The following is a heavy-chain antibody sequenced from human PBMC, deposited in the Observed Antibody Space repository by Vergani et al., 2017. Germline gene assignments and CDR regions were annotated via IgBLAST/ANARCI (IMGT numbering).Heavy chain of an antibody. V-gene: IGHV1-2*02. J-gene: IGHJ5*02. CDR2: INPNSGGT. D-gene: IGHD1-20*01. Sequence: QVQLVQSGAEVKKPGASVKVSCKASGYTFTGYYMHWVRQAPGQGLEWMGWINPNSGGTNYAQKFQGRVTMTRDTSISTAYMELSRLRSDDTPVYYCARGRRITGPTHLYNWFDPWGQGTLVTVSS. CDR1: GYTFTGYY. CDR3: ARGRRITGPTHLYNWFDP.